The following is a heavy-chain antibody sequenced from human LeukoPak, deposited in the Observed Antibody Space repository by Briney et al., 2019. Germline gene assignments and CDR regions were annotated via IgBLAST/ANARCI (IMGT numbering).Heavy chain of an antibody. CDR2: LYNSGRT. V-gene: IGHV4-39*07. D-gene: IGHD5-18*01. CDR1: GGSISSSSYY. J-gene: IGHJ6*02. CDR3: ARDSGYGYSYGPLDYYGMDV. Sequence: SETLSLTCTVSGGSISSSSYYWGWIRQPPGKGLEWIGSLYNSGRTYYNPSLKSRVTISVDTSKNQFSLKLSSVTAADTAVYYCARDSGYGYSYGPLDYYGMDVWGQGTTVTVSS.